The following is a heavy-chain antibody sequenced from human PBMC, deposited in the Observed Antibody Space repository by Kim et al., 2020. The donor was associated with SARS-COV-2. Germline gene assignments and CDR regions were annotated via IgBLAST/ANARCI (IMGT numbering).Heavy chain of an antibody. CDR3: ARKFLDTYNSFYFGA. J-gene: IGHJ5*01. CDR2: IRNRGGAI. CDR1: GFTFSDYG. D-gene: IGHD1-1*01. V-gene: IGHV3-23*01. Sequence: GGSLRLSCVASGFTFSDYGMSWVRQAPGKGLEWVSSIRNRGGAIYYADSVRGRFTISRDNSHNTLYLQMNSLRAEDTALYYCARKFLDTYNSFYFGAWG.